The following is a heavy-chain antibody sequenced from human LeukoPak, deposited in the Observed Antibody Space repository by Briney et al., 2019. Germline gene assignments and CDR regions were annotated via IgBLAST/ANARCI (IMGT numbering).Heavy chain of an antibody. CDR2: TNPNSGNT. Sequence: ASVKVSCKASGYTFTSYDINWVRQATGQGLEWMGWTNPNSGNTGYAQKFQGRVTITRNTSIRTAYMELSSLRSEDTAVYYCARGNRRTTIFGVVIKNYYFYMDVWGKGTTVTVSS. D-gene: IGHD3-3*01. CDR3: ARGNRRTTIFGVVIKNYYFYMDV. V-gene: IGHV1-8*03. J-gene: IGHJ6*03. CDR1: GYTFTSYD.